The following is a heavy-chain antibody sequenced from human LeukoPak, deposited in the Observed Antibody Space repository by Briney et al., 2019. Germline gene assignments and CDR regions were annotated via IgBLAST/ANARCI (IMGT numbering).Heavy chain of an antibody. J-gene: IGHJ4*02. D-gene: IGHD2-15*01. CDR1: GFTCSSSA. V-gene: IGHV3-23*01. CDR2: ISNNGGYT. CDR3: AKQLGYCSDGSCYFPY. Sequence: GGSLRLSCAASGFTCSSSAMSWVRQAPGKGLEWVSAISNNGGYTYYADSVQGRFTISRDNSKSTLCLQMNSLRAEDTAVYYCAKQLGYCSDGSCYFPYWGQGTLVTVSS.